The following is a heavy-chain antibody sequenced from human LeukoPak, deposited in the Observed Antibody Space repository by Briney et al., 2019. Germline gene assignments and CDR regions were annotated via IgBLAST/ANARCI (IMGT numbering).Heavy chain of an antibody. V-gene: IGHV1-2*06. CDR1: GYTFTGYY. CDR3: ARDYRRTTVTPTFGY. CDR2: INPNSGGT. D-gene: IGHD4-17*01. J-gene: IGHJ4*02. Sequence: ASVKVSCKASGYTFTGYYMYWVRQAPGQGLEWMGRINPNSGGTNYAQKFQGRVTMTRDTSISTAYMELSRLRSDDTAVYYCARDYRRTTVTPTFGYWGQGTLVTVSS.